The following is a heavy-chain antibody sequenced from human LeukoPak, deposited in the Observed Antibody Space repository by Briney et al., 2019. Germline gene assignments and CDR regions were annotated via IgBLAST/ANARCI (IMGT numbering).Heavy chain of an antibody. CDR3: ARVMEQQLISFDY. CDR1: GYTFTSYD. J-gene: IGHJ4*02. CDR2: MNPNSGNT. V-gene: IGHV1-8*01. D-gene: IGHD6-13*01. Sequence: ASVKVSCKASGYTFTSYDINWVRQATGQGLEWMGWMNPNSGNTGYAQKFQGRVTMTRNTSISTAYMELSSLRSEDTAVYYCARVMEQQLISFDYWGQGTLVTVSP.